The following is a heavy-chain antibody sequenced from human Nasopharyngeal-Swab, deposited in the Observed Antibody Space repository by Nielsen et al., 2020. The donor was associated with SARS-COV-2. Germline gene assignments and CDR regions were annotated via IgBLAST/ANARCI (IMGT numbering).Heavy chain of an antibody. Sequence: GGSLRLSCAASGFTFDDYAMHWVRQAPGKGLEWVSGISWNSGSIGYADSVKGRFTISRDNAKNSLYLHMNSLRAEDTALYYCAAYGSGSYYTLWGQGTLVTVSS. CDR1: GFTFDDYA. CDR2: ISWNSGSI. CDR3: AAYGSGSYYTL. J-gene: IGHJ4*02. V-gene: IGHV3-9*01. D-gene: IGHD3-10*01.